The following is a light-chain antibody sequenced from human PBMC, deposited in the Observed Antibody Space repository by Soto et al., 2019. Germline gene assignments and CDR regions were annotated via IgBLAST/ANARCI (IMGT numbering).Light chain of an antibody. CDR2: EVS. J-gene: IGLJ2*01. CDR1: SSDVGSYNL. CDR3: CSYAGSRTHVL. V-gene: IGLV2-23*02. Sequence: QSVLTQPASVSGSPEKSITISCFGTSSDVGSYNLFSWYQQHPGKAPKVLIYEVSERPSGVSNRFSGSKSGNTASLTSSGLQAEDEAEYYCCSYAGSRTHVLFGGGTKLTVL.